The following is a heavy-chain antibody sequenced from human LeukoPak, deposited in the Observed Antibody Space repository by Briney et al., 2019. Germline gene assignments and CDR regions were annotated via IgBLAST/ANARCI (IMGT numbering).Heavy chain of an antibody. D-gene: IGHD3-9*01. CDR3: ARRTTYFGWRPSDSPSCFDY. CDR1: GYSISSGYY. V-gene: IGHV4-38-2*02. Sequence: SETLSLTCTVSGYSISSGYYWGWIRQPPGKGLEWIGTIRHSGTTYYNPSLKSRVTISIDSSKNQFSLRLTSVTASDTAVYYCARRTTYFGWRPSDSPSCFDYWGQGTVVSVSS. CDR2: IRHSGTT. J-gene: IGHJ4*02.